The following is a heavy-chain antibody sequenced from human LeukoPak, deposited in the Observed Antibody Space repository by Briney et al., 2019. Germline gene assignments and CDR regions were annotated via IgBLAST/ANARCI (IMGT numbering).Heavy chain of an antibody. CDR1: GYTFTSYA. CDR2: INAGNGNT. Sequence: ASVKVSCKASGYTFTSYAMHWVRQAPGQRLEWMGWINAGNGNTKYSQKFQGRVTITRDTSISTAYMELSRLRSDDTAVYYCARDSDTSSWTLWGQGTLVTVSS. J-gene: IGHJ4*02. V-gene: IGHV1-3*01. CDR3: ARDSDTSSWTL. D-gene: IGHD6-13*01.